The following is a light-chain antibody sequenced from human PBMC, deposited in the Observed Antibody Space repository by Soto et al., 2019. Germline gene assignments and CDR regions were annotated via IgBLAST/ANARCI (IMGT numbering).Light chain of an antibody. J-gene: IGKJ1*01. CDR3: QQSYTNPLT. Sequence: DIQMNQSPSSLCASIGDRVPITCRASQRIRTSLNWYQHKTGKAPKLLIYAASSLESGVPSRFSGSGSWTDFSLSISSLQPEDFSTYYCQQSYTNPLTFGQGTKVDIK. V-gene: IGKV1-39*01. CDR1: QRIRTS. CDR2: AAS.